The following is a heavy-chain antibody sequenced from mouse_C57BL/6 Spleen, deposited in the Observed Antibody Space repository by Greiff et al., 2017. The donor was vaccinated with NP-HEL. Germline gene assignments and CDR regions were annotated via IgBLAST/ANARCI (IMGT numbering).Heavy chain of an antibody. V-gene: IGHV1-50*01. D-gene: IGHD2-5*01. J-gene: IGHJ2*01. CDR2: IDPSDSYT. CDR1: GYTFTSYW. Sequence: QVQLQQPGAELVKPGASVKLSCKASGYTFTSYWMQWVKQRPGQGLEWIGEIDPSDSYTNYNQKFKGKATLTVDTSSSTAYMQLSSLTSEDSAVYYCARGGSNSGYFDYWGQGTTLTVSS. CDR3: ARGGSNSGYFDY.